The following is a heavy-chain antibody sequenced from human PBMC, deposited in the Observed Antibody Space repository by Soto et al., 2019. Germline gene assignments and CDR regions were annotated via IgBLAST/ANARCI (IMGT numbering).Heavy chain of an antibody. V-gene: IGHV1-18*04. CDR1: GYTFTNHG. Sequence: QVQLVQSGAEVKKPGASVKVSCKASGYTFTNHGISWVRQAPGQGLEWMGWGSGYNDNTKSAQKFKGRVTMTTDTATSTAYMELRSLRSDDTAVYYCARDFYPVTYFFDYWGQGTLVTVSS. CDR2: GSGYNDNT. D-gene: IGHD2-21*02. CDR3: ARDFYPVTYFFDY. J-gene: IGHJ4*02.